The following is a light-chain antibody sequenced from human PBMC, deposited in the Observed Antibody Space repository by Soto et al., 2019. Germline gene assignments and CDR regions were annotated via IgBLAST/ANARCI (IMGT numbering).Light chain of an antibody. V-gene: IGKV3-15*01. Sequence: EIVMTQSPATLSLSPGERATLSCRASQSVSSNLAWYQQKPGQAPRLLIYGASTRATGIPARFSGSGSGTEFTLTISSLQSEDFAVYYCQQFSSWPYTFGQGTKLEIK. J-gene: IGKJ2*01. CDR2: GAS. CDR1: QSVSSN. CDR3: QQFSSWPYT.